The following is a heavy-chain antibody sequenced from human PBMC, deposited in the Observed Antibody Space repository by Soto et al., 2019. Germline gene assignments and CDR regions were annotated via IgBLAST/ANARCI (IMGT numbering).Heavy chain of an antibody. J-gene: IGHJ4*02. V-gene: IGHV3-48*02. CDR2: ISSSSSTI. D-gene: IGHD3-22*01. CDR3: ARDPGLKYYYDSSGYYETWNYFDY. Sequence: GSLRLSCAASGFTFSSYSMNWVRQAPGKGLEWVSYISSSSSTIYYADSVKGRFTISRDNAKNSLYLQMNSLRDEDTAVYYCARDPGLKYYYDSSGYYETWNYFDYWGQGTLVTVSS. CDR1: GFTFSSYS.